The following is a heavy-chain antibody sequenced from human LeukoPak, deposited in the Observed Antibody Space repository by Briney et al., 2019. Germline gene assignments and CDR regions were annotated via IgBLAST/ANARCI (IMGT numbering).Heavy chain of an antibody. CDR3: ARDHLAAAGLEWLLSWFDP. Sequence: PSETLSLNCTASGGTISNYYWSWIRQPAGKGLEWIGRIYTSGSTNYNPSLKSRVTMSVDTSKSEFSLKLSSVTAADTAVYYCARDHLAAAGLEWLLSWFDPWGQGTLVTVSS. J-gene: IGHJ5*02. D-gene: IGHD3-3*01. CDR1: GGTISNYY. CDR2: IYTSGST. V-gene: IGHV4-4*07.